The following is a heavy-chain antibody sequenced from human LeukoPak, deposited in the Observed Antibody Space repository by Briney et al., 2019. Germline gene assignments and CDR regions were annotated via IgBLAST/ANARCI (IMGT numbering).Heavy chain of an antibody. V-gene: IGHV3-23*01. J-gene: IGHJ4*02. CDR2: ISVSGGST. Sequence: GGSLRLSCAASGFTFSSYAMSWVRQAPGKGLEWVSAISVSGGSTYYADSVKGRFTVSRDNSKNTLYLQMHSLRAEDTAVYYCAKDLHMYYDFWGGERFNDYWGQGTLVTVSS. D-gene: IGHD3-3*01. CDR3: AKDLHMYYDFWGGERFNDY. CDR1: GFTFSSYA.